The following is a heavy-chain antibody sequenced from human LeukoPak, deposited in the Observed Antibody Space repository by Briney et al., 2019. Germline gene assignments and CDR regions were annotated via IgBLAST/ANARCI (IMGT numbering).Heavy chain of an antibody. D-gene: IGHD2-2*03. CDR1: GFTFDDYG. CDR3: AKDDLDSMDV. V-gene: IGHV3-20*04. Sequence: GGSLRLSCAASGFTFDDYGMSWVRQAPGKGLEWVSGINWNGGSTGYADSVKGRFTISRDNSKDSLYLQMNSLKIEDTALYYCAKDDLDSMDVWGQGTTVTVSS. J-gene: IGHJ6*02. CDR2: INWNGGST.